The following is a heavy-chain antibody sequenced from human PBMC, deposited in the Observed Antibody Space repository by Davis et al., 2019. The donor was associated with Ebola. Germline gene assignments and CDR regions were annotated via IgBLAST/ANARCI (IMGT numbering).Heavy chain of an antibody. Sequence: PGGSLRLSCAASGFIFSSHWMTWVRQSPGKGLEWVANIKQDGSEKYYVDSVKGRFTISRDNAKNSLYLQMNSLRGEETAVYYCASRPADTFYYGVFDYWGQGALVTVSS. CDR2: IKQDGSEK. CDR1: GFIFSSHW. D-gene: IGHD3-3*01. CDR3: ASRPADTFYYGVFDY. V-gene: IGHV3-7*03. J-gene: IGHJ4*02.